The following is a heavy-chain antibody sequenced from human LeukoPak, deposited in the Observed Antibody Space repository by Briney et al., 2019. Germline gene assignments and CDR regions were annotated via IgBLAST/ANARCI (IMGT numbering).Heavy chain of an antibody. CDR3: ARERPHYYGSGSYFDY. CDR1: GGSFSGYY. J-gene: IGHJ4*02. CDR2: INHSGST. D-gene: IGHD3-10*01. V-gene: IGHV4-34*01. Sequence: SETLSLTCAVYGGSFSGYYWSWIRQPPGKGLEWIGEINHSGSTNYNPSLKSRVTTSVDTSKNQFSLKLSSVTAADTAVYYCARERPHYYGSGSYFDYWGQGTLVTVSS.